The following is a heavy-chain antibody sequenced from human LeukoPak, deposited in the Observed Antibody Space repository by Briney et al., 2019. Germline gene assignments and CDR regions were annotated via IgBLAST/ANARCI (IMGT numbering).Heavy chain of an antibody. CDR2: IYYSGST. D-gene: IGHD3-9*01. J-gene: IGHJ3*02. CDR1: DGSISSYY. V-gene: IGHV4-59*01. CDR3: ARVRYFRDAFDI. Sequence: SETLSLTCTVSDGSISSYYWSWIRQPPGKGLEWIGYIYYSGSTNYNPSLKSRVTISVDTSKNQFSLKLSSVTAADTAVYYCARVRYFRDAFDIWGQGTMVTVSS.